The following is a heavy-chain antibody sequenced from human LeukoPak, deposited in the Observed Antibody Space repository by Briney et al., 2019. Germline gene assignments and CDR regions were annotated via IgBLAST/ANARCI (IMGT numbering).Heavy chain of an antibody. D-gene: IGHD3-10*01. J-gene: IGHJ5*02. CDR3: ARGITMVRGVIGWFDP. CDR1: GGSFSGYY. V-gene: IGHV4-34*01. CDR2: INHSGST. Sequence: PSETLSLTCAVYGGSFSGYYWSWIRQPPGKGLEWIGEINHSGSTNYNPSLKSRYTISVDTSKNQCSLKLSSVTAAHTAVYYCARGITMVRGVIGWFDPWGQGPLVTVSS.